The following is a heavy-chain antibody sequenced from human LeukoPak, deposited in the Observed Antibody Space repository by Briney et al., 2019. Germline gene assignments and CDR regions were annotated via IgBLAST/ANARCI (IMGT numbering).Heavy chain of an antibody. Sequence: ASVTLSCKAYGYTFTSYDINWVRQATGQGLEWMRWMNPNEGHTGYAQNFESRFTMTRNTSISTAYMELSSLRSEDTAVYDCARAQKRSYYYDSSGFHPAYWGQGTLVTVSS. CDR2: MNPNEGHT. CDR3: ARAQKRSYYYDSSGFHPAY. J-gene: IGHJ4*02. CDR1: GYTFTSYD. V-gene: IGHV1-8*01. D-gene: IGHD3-22*01.